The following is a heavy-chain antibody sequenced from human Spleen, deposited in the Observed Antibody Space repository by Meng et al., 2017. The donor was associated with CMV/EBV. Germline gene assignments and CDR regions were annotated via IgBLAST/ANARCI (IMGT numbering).Heavy chain of an antibody. CDR3: ARKDYYDISGHAFDI. Sequence: SQTLSLTCAVVGGSFSSYYWTWIRQPPGKRLEWVGEINQSGSTNGNPTLKSRVTISVDTSKNLFSLNLTSVTAADTAVYYCARKDYYDISGHAFDIWGQGTMVTVSS. D-gene: IGHD3-22*01. J-gene: IGHJ3*02. V-gene: IGHV4-34*01. CDR2: INQSGST. CDR1: GGSFSSYY.